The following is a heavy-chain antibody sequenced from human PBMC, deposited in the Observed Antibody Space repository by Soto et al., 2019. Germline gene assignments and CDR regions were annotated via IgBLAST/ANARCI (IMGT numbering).Heavy chain of an antibody. V-gene: IGHV1-69*12. Sequence: QVQLVQSGAEVKKPGSSVKVSCKASGGTFSSYAISWVRQAPGQGLEWMGGIIPIFGTANYAQKFQGRVTITADESTSTAYMELSRLRSEDTAVYYCARPYYGSGSYYAGGWFDPWGQGTLVTVSS. J-gene: IGHJ5*02. CDR1: GGTFSSYA. CDR2: IIPIFGTA. D-gene: IGHD3-10*01. CDR3: ARPYYGSGSYYAGGWFDP.